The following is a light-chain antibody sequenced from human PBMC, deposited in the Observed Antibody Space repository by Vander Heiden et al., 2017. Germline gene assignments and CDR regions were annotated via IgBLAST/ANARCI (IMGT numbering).Light chain of an antibody. CDR3: NSYTSTSTVL. CDR1: SSAVGSFND. Sequence: SALPQPASVSGSPGQSITIPCPGTSSAVGSFNDVSWYQQHRDKAHKLMIYEVSKRPAGVSNRFAGSKSGNAASLTISGHENEDEADYYCNSYTSTSTVLFGGGTKVTVL. V-gene: IGLV2-14*01. CDR2: EVS. J-gene: IGLJ2*01.